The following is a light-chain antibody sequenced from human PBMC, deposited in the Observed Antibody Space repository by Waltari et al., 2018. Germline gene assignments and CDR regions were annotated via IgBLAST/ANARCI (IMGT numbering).Light chain of an antibody. CDR3: ATWDSSLSAV. CDR1: SSNIGINY. J-gene: IGLJ3*02. CDR2: ENN. V-gene: IGLV1-51*01. Sequence: QSVLTQPHSVSAAPGPDVTFSCSGSSSNIGINYVSWYQQFPGTAPKLLIFENNKRPSGIPDRFSGSKSGTSATLAITGLQAGDEADYYCATWDSSLSAVFGGGTKLTVL.